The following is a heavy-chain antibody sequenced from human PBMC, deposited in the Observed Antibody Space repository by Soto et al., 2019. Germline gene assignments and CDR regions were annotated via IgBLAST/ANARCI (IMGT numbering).Heavy chain of an antibody. Sequence: GGSLRLSCSASGFSVSNNFMSWVRLPPGKGPEWVSIIYAGGSAFYADSVKGRFTISRHNSKNTVFLQMNSLRDEDTAVYYRARGVWVPGDSSSWYDYWGQGTLVTVSS. CDR1: GFSVSNNF. D-gene: IGHD6-13*01. CDR2: IYAGGSA. J-gene: IGHJ4*02. V-gene: IGHV3-53*01. CDR3: ARGVWVPGDSSSWYDY.